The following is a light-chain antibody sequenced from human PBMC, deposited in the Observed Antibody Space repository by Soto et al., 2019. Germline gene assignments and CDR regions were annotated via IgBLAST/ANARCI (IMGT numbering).Light chain of an antibody. Sequence: QSALTQPPSASGTPGQRVTLSCSGSSSNIGSNYVYWYQQLPGTAPKLLIYSNNQRPSGVPDRFSGSKSGTSASLAISGLGSEDEAEYYCAAWDDSLSGVVFGGGTKLTVL. CDR2: SNN. CDR3: AAWDDSLSGVV. J-gene: IGLJ2*01. CDR1: SSNIGSNY. V-gene: IGLV1-47*02.